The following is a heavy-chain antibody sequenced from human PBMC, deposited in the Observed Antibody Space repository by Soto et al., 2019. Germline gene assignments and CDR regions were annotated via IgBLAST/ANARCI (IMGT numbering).Heavy chain of an antibody. V-gene: IGHV3-23*01. Sequence: LRLSCAACVFTSSDFAMAWVREAPGKGLEWVSPASGSGGSRYYADSVKGRFPISRDISKTTLYLQMNSLRAEDTAVYYCAKGGPSIAEDQRPFDYWGQGTLVTVS. D-gene: IGHD6-6*01. J-gene: IGHJ4*02. CDR3: AKGGPSIAEDQRPFDY. CDR2: ASGSGGSR. CDR1: VFTSSDFA.